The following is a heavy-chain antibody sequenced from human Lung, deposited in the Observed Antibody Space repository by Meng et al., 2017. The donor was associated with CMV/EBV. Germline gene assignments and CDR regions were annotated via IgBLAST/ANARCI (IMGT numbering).Heavy chain of an antibody. J-gene: IGHJ4*02. CDR1: GYTFTNYD. CDR3: ARGLGYCSTTSCYSDY. D-gene: IGHD2-2*01. V-gene: IGHV1-8*03. CDR2: INPNTGDT. Sequence: GYTFTNYDINWVRQATRQGLEWMGWINPNTGDTVYAQNFQGRITFTGDTSMTTVYMDLSSLTSEDTAVYYCARGLGYCSTTSCYSDYWGQGTLVTVSS.